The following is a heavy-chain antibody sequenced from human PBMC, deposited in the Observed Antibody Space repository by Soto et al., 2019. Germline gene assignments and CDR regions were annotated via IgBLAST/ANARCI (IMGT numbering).Heavy chain of an antibody. D-gene: IGHD6-13*01. CDR1: GGSISSSSYY. CDR3: ARRGSSWEHFDY. Sequence: SETLSLTCTVSGGSISSSSYYWGWIRQPPGKGLEWIGSIYYSGSTYYNPSLKSRVTISVDTSKNQFSLKLSSVTAADTAVYYCARRGSSWEHFDYWGQGTLVTVSS. V-gene: IGHV4-39*01. J-gene: IGHJ4*02. CDR2: IYYSGST.